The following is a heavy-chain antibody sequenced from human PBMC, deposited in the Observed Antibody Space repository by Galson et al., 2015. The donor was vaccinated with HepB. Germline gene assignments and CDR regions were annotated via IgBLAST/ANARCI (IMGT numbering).Heavy chain of an antibody. CDR2: IYYSGST. J-gene: IGHJ4*02. CDR1: GGSISSYY. D-gene: IGHD5-12*01. CDR3: ARSLYGGHGERYYFDY. Sequence: QVQLQESGPGLVKPSETLSLTCTVSGGSISSYYWSWIRQPPGKGLEWIGYIYYSGSTNYNPSLKSRVTISVDTSKNQFSLKLSSVTAADTAVYYCARSLYGGHGERYYFDYWGQGTLVTVSS. V-gene: IGHV4-59*01.